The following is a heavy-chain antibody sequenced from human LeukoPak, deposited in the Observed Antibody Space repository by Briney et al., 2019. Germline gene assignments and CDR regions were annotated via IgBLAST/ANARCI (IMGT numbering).Heavy chain of an antibody. D-gene: IGHD5-12*01. CDR1: GFIFSSYE. CDR3: GSGYNWFDP. CDR2: IGSSGSTV. J-gene: IGHJ5*02. Sequence: GGSLRLSCAASGFIFSSYEMNWVRQAPGKGLEWVSYIGSSGSTVYYADSVKGRFTISRDNSKNTLYLQMNSLRAEDTAVYYCGSGYNWFDPWGQGTLVTVSS. V-gene: IGHV3-48*03.